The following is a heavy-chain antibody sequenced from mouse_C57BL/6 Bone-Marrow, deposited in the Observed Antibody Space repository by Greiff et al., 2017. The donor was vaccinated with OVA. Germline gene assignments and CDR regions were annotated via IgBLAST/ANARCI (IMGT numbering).Heavy chain of an antibody. CDR2: ITHSGET. CDR3: AGDSYYYGSSYHYYAMDY. CDR1: GFPITSGYY. D-gene: IGHD1-1*01. V-gene: IGHV12-3*01. J-gene: IGHJ4*01. Sequence: VQLQESGPGLVKPSQSLFLTCSITGFPITSGYYWIWIRQSPGKPLEWMGYITHSGETFYNPSLPSPISITRETSKNQFFLQLNSVTTEDTAMYYCAGDSYYYGSSYHYYAMDYWGQGTSVTVSS.